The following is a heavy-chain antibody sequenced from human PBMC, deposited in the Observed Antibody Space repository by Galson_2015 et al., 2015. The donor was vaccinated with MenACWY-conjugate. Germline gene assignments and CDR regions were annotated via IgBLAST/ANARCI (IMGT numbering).Heavy chain of an antibody. V-gene: IGHV3-30*04. CDR1: GFTFSSYA. CDR3: ARPQIPRVADYYYYGMDV. Sequence: SLRLSCAASGFTFSSYAMHWVRQAPGKGLEWVAVISYDGSNKYYADSVKGRFPISRHNSKNTLYLQMNSLRAEDTAVYYCARPQIPRVADYYYYGMDVWGQGTTVTVSS. CDR2: ISYDGSNK. J-gene: IGHJ6*02.